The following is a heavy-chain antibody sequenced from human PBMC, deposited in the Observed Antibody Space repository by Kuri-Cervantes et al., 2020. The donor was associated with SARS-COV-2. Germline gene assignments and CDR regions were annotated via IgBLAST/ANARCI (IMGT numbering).Heavy chain of an antibody. Sequence: GESLKISCAASGFTFSSCAMHWVRQAPGKGLEWVALISYDGSNKYYADSVKGRFTISRDNSKNTLYLQMNSLRAEDTAVYYCARDSYGDIYYYYGMDVWGQGTTVTVSS. D-gene: IGHD4-17*01. V-gene: IGHV3-30-3*01. CDR3: ARDSYGDIYYYYGMDV. J-gene: IGHJ6*02. CDR2: ISYDGSNK. CDR1: GFTFSSCA.